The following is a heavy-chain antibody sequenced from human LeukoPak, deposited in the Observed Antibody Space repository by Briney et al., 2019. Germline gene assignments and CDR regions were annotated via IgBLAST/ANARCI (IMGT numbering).Heavy chain of an antibody. D-gene: IGHD3-22*01. V-gene: IGHV1-8*01. CDR3: ARDGNYYDSSGYLGGLGAFDI. CDR1: GYTFTSYD. J-gene: IGHJ3*02. CDR2: MNPNSGNT. Sequence: ASVKVSCKASGYTFTSYDINWVRQATGQGLEWMGWMNPNSGNTGYAQKFQGRVTMTRDTSTSTVYMELSSLRSEDTAVYYCARDGNYYDSSGYLGGLGAFDIWGQGTMVTVSS.